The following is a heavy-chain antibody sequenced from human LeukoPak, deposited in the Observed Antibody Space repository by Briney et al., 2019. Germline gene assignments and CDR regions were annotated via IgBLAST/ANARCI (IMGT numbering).Heavy chain of an antibody. J-gene: IGHJ4*02. CDR2: IYTSGST. Sequence: PSETLSLTCTVSGGSISSGSYYWSCIRQPAGKGLEWIGRIYTSGSTNYNPSLKSRVTISVDTSKNQFSLKLSSVTAADTAVYYCARYPPQGGSGYWGQGTLVTVSS. CDR1: GGSISSGSYY. V-gene: IGHV4-61*02. D-gene: IGHD6-25*01. CDR3: ARYPPQGGSGY.